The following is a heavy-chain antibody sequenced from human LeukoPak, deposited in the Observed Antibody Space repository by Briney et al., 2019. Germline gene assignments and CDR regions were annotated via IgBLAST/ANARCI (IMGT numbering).Heavy chain of an antibody. CDR3: AKDWAFAGYYYYIDL. J-gene: IGHJ6*03. CDR1: GFTFSNYG. D-gene: IGHD2/OR15-2a*01. Sequence: GGSLRLSCAASGFTFSNYGMHWVRQAPGKGLEWVALIRYDGSNKYFADSVKGRFTISRDNSKNTLYLQMNSLRAEDTAVYYCAKDWAFAGYYYYIDLWGKGTTVTISS. V-gene: IGHV3-30*02. CDR2: IRYDGSNK.